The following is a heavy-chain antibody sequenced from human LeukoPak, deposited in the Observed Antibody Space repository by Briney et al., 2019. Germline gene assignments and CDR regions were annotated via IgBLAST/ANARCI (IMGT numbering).Heavy chain of an antibody. CDR3: ARDRDIVVMYYFDY. CDR2: ISYDGSNK. CDR1: GFTFSSYA. D-gene: IGHD2-15*01. V-gene: IGHV3-30-3*01. Sequence: QSGGSLRLSCAASGFTFSSYAMHWVRQAPGKGLEWVAVISYDGSNKYYADSVKGRFTISRDNSKNTLYLQMNSLRAEDTAVYYCARDRDIVVMYYFDYWGQGTLVTVSS. J-gene: IGHJ4*02.